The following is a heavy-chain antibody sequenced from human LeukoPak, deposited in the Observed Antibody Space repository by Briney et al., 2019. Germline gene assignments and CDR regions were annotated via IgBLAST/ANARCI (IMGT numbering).Heavy chain of an antibody. CDR2: MHPGHSET. Sequence: GESLKISCKTSGYSFSNYWIGWVRQMPGKSLVWMGIMHPGHSETRYTPSFQGQVTFSVDTSISTAYLQWSSLKASDTAIFYCVRLDIGGYYYVHYWGQGTLVTVSS. CDR1: GYSFSNYW. CDR3: VRLDIGGYYYVHY. V-gene: IGHV5-51*01. D-gene: IGHD3-22*01. J-gene: IGHJ4*02.